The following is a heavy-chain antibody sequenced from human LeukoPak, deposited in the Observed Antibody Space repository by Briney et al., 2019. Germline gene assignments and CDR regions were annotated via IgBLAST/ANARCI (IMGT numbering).Heavy chain of an antibody. CDR1: GFTFSSYG. CDR2: ISYDGSNK. J-gene: IGHJ5*02. CDR3: AQAVIAAASPSWFDP. V-gene: IGHV3-30*18. D-gene: IGHD6-13*01. Sequence: GGSLRLSCAASGFTFSSYGMHWVRQAPGKGLEWVAVISYDGSNKYYADSVKGRFTISRDNSKNTLYLQMNSLRAEDTAVYSCAQAVIAAASPSWFDPWGQGTLVTVSS.